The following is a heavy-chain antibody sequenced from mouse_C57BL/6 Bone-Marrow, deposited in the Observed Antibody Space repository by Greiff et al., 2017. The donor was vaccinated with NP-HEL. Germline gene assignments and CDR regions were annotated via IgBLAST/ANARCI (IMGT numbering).Heavy chain of an antibody. Sequence: EVQLVESGPGLVKPSQSLSLTCSVTGYSITSGYYWNWIRQFPGNKLEWMGYISYDGSNNYNPSLKNRISITRDTSKNQFFLKLNSVTTEDTATYYCSREGAYYSNSDYAMDYWGQGTSVTVSS. D-gene: IGHD2-5*01. V-gene: IGHV3-6*01. CDR1: GYSITSGYY. J-gene: IGHJ4*01. CDR3: SREGAYYSNSDYAMDY. CDR2: ISYDGSN.